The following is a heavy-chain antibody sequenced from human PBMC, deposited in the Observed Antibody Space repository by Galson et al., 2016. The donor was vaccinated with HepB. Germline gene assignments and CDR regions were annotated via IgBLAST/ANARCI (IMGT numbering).Heavy chain of an antibody. V-gene: IGHV3-74*01. CDR2: LNTDGRTT. D-gene: IGHD6-19*01. J-gene: IGHJ6*02. CDR1: GFAFSSYW. CDR3: ARAPIEVDGMRHYYYGMDV. Sequence: SLRLSCAASGFAFSSYWMHWVRQVPGKGQVWVSRLNTDGRTTNYADSVKGRFAISRDNAKNTLYLQMNSLRAEDTAVYYCARAPIEVDGMRHYYYGMDVWGQGTTVTVSS.